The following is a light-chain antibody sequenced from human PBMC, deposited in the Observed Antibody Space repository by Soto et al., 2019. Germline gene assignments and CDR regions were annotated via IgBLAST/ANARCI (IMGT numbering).Light chain of an antibody. CDR3: QQYNSYSRT. Sequence: SPICQSPSTLSASVVDRVTITCRASQSISIWLAWYQQKPGKAPKLLIYKASSLESGVPSRFSGSGSGTEFTLTISSLQPDDFATYYCQQYNSYSRTFGQGTKVDVK. CDR1: QSISIW. CDR2: KAS. J-gene: IGKJ1*01. V-gene: IGKV1-5*03.